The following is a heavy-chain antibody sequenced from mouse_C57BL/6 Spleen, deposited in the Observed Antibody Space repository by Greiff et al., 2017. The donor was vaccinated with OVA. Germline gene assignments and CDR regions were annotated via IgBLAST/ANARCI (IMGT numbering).Heavy chain of an antibody. CDR2: INPNNGGT. V-gene: IGHV1-26*01. Sequence: EVQLQQSGPELVKPGASVKISCKASGYTFTDYYMNWVKQSHGKSLEWIGDINPNNGGTSYNQKFKGKATLTVDKSSSTAYMELRSLTSEDSAVYYCARSGDSDRDYWGQGTTLTVSS. J-gene: IGHJ2*01. D-gene: IGHD3-1*01. CDR3: ARSGDSDRDY. CDR1: GYTFTDYY.